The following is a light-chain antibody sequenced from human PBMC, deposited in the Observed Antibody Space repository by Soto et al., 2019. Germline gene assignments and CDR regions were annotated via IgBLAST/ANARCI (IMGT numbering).Light chain of an antibody. CDR1: QSISTQ. CDR3: QQSYSTPRT. V-gene: IGKV1-39*01. CDR2: AAS. J-gene: IGKJ1*01. Sequence: DIQMTQSPSSLSASVGDTVTITCRASQSISTQLNWYQQKPGKAPKVVVYAASNLQGGVPSRFSGSGSGTDFTLTISSLQPEDYESYYCQQSYSTPRTLGQGTKVDIK.